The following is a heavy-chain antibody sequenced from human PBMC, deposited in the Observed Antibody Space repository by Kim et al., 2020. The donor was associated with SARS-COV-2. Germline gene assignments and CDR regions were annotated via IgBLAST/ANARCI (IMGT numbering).Heavy chain of an antibody. J-gene: IGHJ6*02. D-gene: IGHD2-2*01. Sequence: SETLSLTCTVSGGSISSSSYYWGWIRQPPGKGLEWIGSIYYSGSTYYNPSLKSRVTISVDTSKNQFSLKLSSVTAADTAVYYCARKHSTKYCSSTSCPSLGMDVWGQGTTVTVSS. CDR1: GGSISSSSYY. V-gene: IGHV4-39*07. CDR2: IYYSGST. CDR3: ARKHSTKYCSSTSCPSLGMDV.